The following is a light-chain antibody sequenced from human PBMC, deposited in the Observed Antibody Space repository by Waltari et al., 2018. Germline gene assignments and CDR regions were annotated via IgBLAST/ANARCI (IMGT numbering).Light chain of an antibody. CDR2: EVY. J-gene: IGLJ3*02. CDR1: SSKFGRYHL. V-gene: IGLV2-23*02. Sequence: QSALIQPASVSGSPGQSITIPCTVTSSKFGRYHLVPWYQQYPGKAPKVMIYEVYKRPSGVSNRFSGSKSGNTASLTISGLQAEDETDYYCCSYAGSNSWVFGGGTKVTVL. CDR3: CSYAGSNSWV.